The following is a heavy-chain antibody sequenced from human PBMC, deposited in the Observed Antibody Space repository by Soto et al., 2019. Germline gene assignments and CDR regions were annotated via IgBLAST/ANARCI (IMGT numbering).Heavy chain of an antibody. Sequence: EVRLVESEGGLVQPGGSLSLSCAASGFTFSYYWMHWVRQAPGQGLLWVSRIHSDGSSTTYADSVKGRFTISRDNAKKTESLQMNSLRVEDTGVYFYARGDRGAFDLWGQGTMVTVSS. D-gene: IGHD2-21*02. CDR1: GFTFSYYW. CDR2: IHSDGSST. J-gene: IGHJ3*01. CDR3: ARGDRGAFDL. V-gene: IGHV3-74*01.